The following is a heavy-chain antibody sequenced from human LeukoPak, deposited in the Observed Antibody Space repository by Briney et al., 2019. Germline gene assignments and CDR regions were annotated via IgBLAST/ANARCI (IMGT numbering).Heavy chain of an antibody. CDR2: IKSDGST. CDR3: ARAPSEIGGYYPEYFRH. J-gene: IGHJ1*01. V-gene: IGHV3-74*01. Sequence: QTGGSLRLSCAASGFTFSSFWMHWVRQAPGKGLVWVSRIKSDGSTNYADSVMGRFTISRDNAKNTVSLQMSSLRVEDTGVYYCARAPSEIGGYYPEYFRHWGQGTLVTVSS. CDR1: GFTFSSFW. D-gene: IGHD3-22*01.